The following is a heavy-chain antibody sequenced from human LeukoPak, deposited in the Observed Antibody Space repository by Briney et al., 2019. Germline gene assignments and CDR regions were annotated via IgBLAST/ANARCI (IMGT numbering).Heavy chain of an antibody. Sequence: SVKVSCKASGGTFSSYAISWVRQAPGQGLEWMGGIIPIFGTANYAQKFQGRVTITADESTSTAYMELSSLRSEDTAVYYCARDGYSYGWQAFFDYWGQGTLVTLSS. V-gene: IGHV1-69*13. D-gene: IGHD5-18*01. CDR3: ARDGYSYGWQAFFDY. CDR1: GGTFSSYA. CDR2: IIPIFGTA. J-gene: IGHJ4*02.